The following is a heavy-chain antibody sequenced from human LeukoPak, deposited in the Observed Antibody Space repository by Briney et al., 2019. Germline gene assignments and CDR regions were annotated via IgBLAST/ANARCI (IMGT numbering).Heavy chain of an antibody. D-gene: IGHD1-26*01. J-gene: IGHJ4*02. CDR2: IYYSGST. CDR1: GGSISSSSYY. CDR3: YSGSYYQADY. V-gene: IGHV4-39*01. Sequence: PSETLSLTCTVSGGSISSSSYYWGWIRQPPGKGLEWIGSIYYSGSTYYNPSLKSRVTISVDTSKNQFSLKLSSVTAADTAVYYCYSGSYYQADYWGQGTLVTVSS.